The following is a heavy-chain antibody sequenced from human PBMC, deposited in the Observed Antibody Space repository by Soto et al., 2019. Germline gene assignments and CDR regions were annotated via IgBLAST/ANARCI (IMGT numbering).Heavy chain of an antibody. D-gene: IGHD3-3*01. V-gene: IGHV3-30*04. CDR1: GFTFSSYA. CDR2: ISYDGRNK. J-gene: IGHJ4*02. Sequence: QVQLVESGGGVVQPGRSLRLSCAASGFTFSSYAMHWVRQAPGKGLEWVAVISYDGRNKYYADSVKGRFTISRDNSKNTLDLQMNSLRAEDTAVYYCVRELERVFDYWGQGTLVTVSS. CDR3: VRELERVFDY.